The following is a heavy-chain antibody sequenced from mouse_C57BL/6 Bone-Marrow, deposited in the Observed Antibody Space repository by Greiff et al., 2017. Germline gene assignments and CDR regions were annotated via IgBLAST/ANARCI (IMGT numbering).Heavy chain of an antibody. CDR2: IDPSDSET. D-gene: IGHD2-5*01. CDR3: ARSAYYSNYVSWFAY. J-gene: IGHJ3*01. V-gene: IGHV1-52*01. Sequence: QVQLQQPGAELVRPGSSVKLSCKASGYTFTSYWMHWVKQRPIQGLEWIGNIDPSDSETHYNQKFKDKATLTVDKSSSTAYMQLSSLTSEDSAVYYCARSAYYSNYVSWFAYWGQGTLVTGSA. CDR1: GYTFTSYW.